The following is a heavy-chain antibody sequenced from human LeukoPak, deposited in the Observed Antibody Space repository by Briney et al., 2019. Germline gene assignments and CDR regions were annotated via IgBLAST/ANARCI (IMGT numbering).Heavy chain of an antibody. CDR2: INPNSGGT. J-gene: IGHJ4*02. CDR1: GYTFTGYY. V-gene: IGHV1-2*02. Sequence: VASVKVSCKASGYTFTGYYMHWVRQAPGQGLEWMGWINPNSGGTNYAQKFQGRVTVTRDTSISTAYMELSRLRSDDTAVYYCARDLVERYYYVYWGQGTLVTVSS. D-gene: IGHD3-10*02. CDR3: ARDLVERYYYVY.